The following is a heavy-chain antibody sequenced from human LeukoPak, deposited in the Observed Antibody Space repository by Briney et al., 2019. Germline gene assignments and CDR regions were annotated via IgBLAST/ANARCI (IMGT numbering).Heavy chain of an antibody. Sequence: PSETLSLTCAVYGGSFSGYYWSWIRQPPGKGLEWIGEINHSGSTNYNPSLKSRVTISVDTSKNQFSLKLSSVTAADTAVYYCARGGYCTNGVCRPYYYYGMDVWGQGTTVTVSS. D-gene: IGHD2-8*01. CDR2: INHSGST. CDR1: GGSFSGYY. CDR3: ARGGYCTNGVCRPYYYYGMDV. J-gene: IGHJ6*02. V-gene: IGHV4-34*01.